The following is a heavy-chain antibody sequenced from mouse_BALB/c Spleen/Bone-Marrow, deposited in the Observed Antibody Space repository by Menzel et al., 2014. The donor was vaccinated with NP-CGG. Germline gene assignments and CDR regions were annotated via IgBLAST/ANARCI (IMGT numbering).Heavy chain of an antibody. CDR3: ANYYGSTWFAY. Sequence: EVQMLGSGGGLEKPGVHLKLSCAASGFTFSNYYMYWVRQTPEKRLEWVATISDGGSYTYYPDSVKGRFTISRDNAKNNLYLQMSSLKSEDTAMYYCANYYGSTWFAYWGQGTLVTVSA. V-gene: IGHV5-4*02. D-gene: IGHD1-1*01. J-gene: IGHJ3*01. CDR2: ISDGGSYT. CDR1: GFTFSNYY.